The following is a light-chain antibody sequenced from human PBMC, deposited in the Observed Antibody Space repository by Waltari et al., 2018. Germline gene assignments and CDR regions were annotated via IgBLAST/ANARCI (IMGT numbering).Light chain of an antibody. CDR3: QQYNNWLWT. V-gene: IGKV3-15*01. CDR2: GAS. CDR1: QSVSSN. J-gene: IGKJ1*01. Sequence: EIVMTQSPATLSVSPGERATLSCRASQSVSSNLAGYQQKPGQAPRLLIYGASTRATGITARFSGSGSGTKFTLTISSLQSEDFAVYYCQQYNNWLWTFGQGTKVEIK.